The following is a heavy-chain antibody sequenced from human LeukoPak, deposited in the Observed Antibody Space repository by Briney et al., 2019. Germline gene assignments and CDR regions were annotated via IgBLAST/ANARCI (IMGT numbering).Heavy chain of an antibody. CDR1: GFTFRSYD. CDR2: ITSSGGGT. CDR3: AKDLYTSSWLAFDY. V-gene: IGHV3-23*01. Sequence: GGSLRLSCAASGFTFRSYDMSWVRQAPGKGLEWVSDITSSGGGTYYADSVEGGFTISRENSKNTLYLQSYSPTADDTADYYVAKDLYTSSWLAFDYWGRGTLVTVPS. J-gene: IGHJ4*02. D-gene: IGHD6-13*01.